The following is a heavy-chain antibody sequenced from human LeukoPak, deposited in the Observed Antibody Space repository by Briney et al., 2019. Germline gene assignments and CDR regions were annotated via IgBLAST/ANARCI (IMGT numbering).Heavy chain of an antibody. Sequence: GGSLRLSCAASGFTVSSNYMSWVRQAPGKGLEWVSVIYSGGSTYYADSVKGRFTISRDNSKNTLYLQMNSLRAEDTAVYYCARDAYTPYGSSGYYYGYWGQGTLVTVSS. D-gene: IGHD3-22*01. V-gene: IGHV3-66*01. CDR1: GFTVSSNY. CDR3: ARDAYTPYGSSGYYYGY. J-gene: IGHJ4*02. CDR2: IYSGGST.